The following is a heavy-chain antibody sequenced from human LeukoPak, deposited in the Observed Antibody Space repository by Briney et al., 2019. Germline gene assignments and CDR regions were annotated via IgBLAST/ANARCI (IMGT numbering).Heavy chain of an antibody. CDR1: GLTFSNYE. CDR3: ARGWAGNY. CDR2: IGSSGTLM. D-gene: IGHD6-19*01. V-gene: IGHV3-48*03. J-gene: IGHJ4*02. Sequence: PGGSLRLSCAASGLTFSNYEMKWVRQAPGEGLVWVSYIGSSGTLMYYADSVKGRFTISRDNAKNSLYLQMNSLRAEDTAVYYCARGWAGNYWGQGTLVTVSS.